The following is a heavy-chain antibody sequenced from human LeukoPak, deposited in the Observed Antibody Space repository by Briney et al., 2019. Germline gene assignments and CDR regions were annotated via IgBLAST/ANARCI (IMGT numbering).Heavy chain of an antibody. Sequence: GGSLRLSCAASGFTFSNYAMSWVRQAPGKGLEWFSAITDSGGDTYYADSVKGRFTISRDNSKNTLYLQMNSLRAEDTAVYYCAKDLSKWTIFGVGYNWFDPWGQGTLVTVSS. CDR3: AKDLSKWTIFGVGYNWFDP. V-gene: IGHV3-23*01. D-gene: IGHD3-3*01. J-gene: IGHJ5*02. CDR2: ITDSGGDT. CDR1: GFTFSNYA.